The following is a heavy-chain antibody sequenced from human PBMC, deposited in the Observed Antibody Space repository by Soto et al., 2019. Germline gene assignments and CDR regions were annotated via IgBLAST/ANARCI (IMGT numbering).Heavy chain of an antibody. V-gene: IGHV3-11*01. Sequence: QVQLVESGGGLVKPGGSLRLSCAASGFTFSDYYMCWIRQAPGKGLEWVSYISSSGSTIYYADSVKGRFTISRDNAKNSLYLQMNSLRAEGTAVYYCARVTQSITIFGVVIRDYWGQGTLVTVSS. CDR2: ISSSGSTI. CDR3: ARVTQSITIFGVVIRDY. CDR1: GFTFSDYY. D-gene: IGHD3-3*01. J-gene: IGHJ4*02.